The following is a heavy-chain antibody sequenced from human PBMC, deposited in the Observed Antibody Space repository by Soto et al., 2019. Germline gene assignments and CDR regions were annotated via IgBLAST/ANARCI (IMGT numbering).Heavy chain of an antibody. CDR1: GGTFSSYA. J-gene: IGHJ5*02. V-gene: IGHV1-69*13. D-gene: IGHD5-18*01. CDR3: ARDRSYGRGWFDP. CDR2: IIPIFGTA. Sequence: ASVKVSCKASGGTFSSYAISWVRQAPGQGLEWMGGIIPIFGTANYAQKFRGRVTITADESTSTAYMELSSLRSEDTAVYYCARDRSYGRGWFDPWGQGTLVTVSS.